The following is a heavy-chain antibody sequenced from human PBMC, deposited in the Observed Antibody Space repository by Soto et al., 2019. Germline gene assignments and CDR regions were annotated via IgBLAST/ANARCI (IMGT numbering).Heavy chain of an antibody. D-gene: IGHD1-1*01. CDR2: ISYDGNVA. CDR1: GFTFSSYG. CDR3: AKEGPITNWYFDY. Sequence: QVQLVESGGGVVQPGRSLRLSCAASGFTFSSYGMHWVRQAPGKGLEWVTVISYDGNVAYYADSVKGRFTISRDNAKNTLYLKMTSLRTEDTAMYYCAKEGPITNWYFDYWGQGTLVTVSS. V-gene: IGHV3-30*18. J-gene: IGHJ4*02.